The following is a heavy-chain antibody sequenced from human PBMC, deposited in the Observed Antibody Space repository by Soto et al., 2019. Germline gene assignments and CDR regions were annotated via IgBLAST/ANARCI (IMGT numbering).Heavy chain of an antibody. CDR3: AREPPRGITVAVSRASGFDY. CDR1: GYTFTRYG. D-gene: IGHD6-19*01. V-gene: IGHV1-18*04. Sequence: QVQLVQSGAEVKKLGASVKVPCQASGYTFTRYGFSWVRQAPGQRLEWLGWISAYNGNHYYAQKCKGRVTLTTDTSTTTAFMELRGLRSDATAVYYCAREPPRGITVAVSRASGFDYWGQGTLVTVSS. CDR2: ISAYNGNH. J-gene: IGHJ4*02.